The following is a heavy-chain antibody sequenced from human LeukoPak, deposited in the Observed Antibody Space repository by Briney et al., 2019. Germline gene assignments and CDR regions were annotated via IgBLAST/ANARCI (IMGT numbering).Heavy chain of an antibody. CDR2: INAGNGNT. D-gene: IGHD3-10*01. CDR3: ARLVIITMVWGVIKLGMDV. J-gene: IGHJ6*01. Sequence: SVKVPCEASGYTFTSYAMHWVRQASGRRLEWMRWINAGNGNTKYTQKLQGRVTITRDTSARTAYMELSSLRCEDQAVFYCARLVIITMVWGVIKLGMDVW. CDR1: GYTFTSYA. V-gene: IGHV1-3*01.